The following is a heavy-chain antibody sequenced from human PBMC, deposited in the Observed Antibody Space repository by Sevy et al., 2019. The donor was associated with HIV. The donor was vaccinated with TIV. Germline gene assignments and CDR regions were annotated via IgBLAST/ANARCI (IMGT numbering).Heavy chain of an antibody. CDR1: GFTFSNFW. CDR2: IKRDGSEK. J-gene: IGHJ6*02. CDR3: ARDCNSASCLWGMDV. Sequence: RGYLRLSCVASGFTFSNFWMSWVRQAPGKGLERVANIKRDGSEKYYVASVKGRFTISRDNAKTSLYLQINSLRVEDTAVYYCARDCNSASCLWGMDVWGQGTMVSVSS. D-gene: IGHD1-26*01. V-gene: IGHV3-7*03.